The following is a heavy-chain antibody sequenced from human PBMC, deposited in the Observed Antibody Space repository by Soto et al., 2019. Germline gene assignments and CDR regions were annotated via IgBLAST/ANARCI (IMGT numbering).Heavy chain of an antibody. V-gene: IGHV3-11*06. CDR3: ARSSGRRHVFTFDYGLDV. D-gene: IGHD3-16*01. Sequence: QVQLVESGGGLVEPGGSLRLSCAASGFSVGDNYMTWIRQPPGKGLEWLSYSSSSGGYTNYADSVKGRFTISRDNANNSLYLQMDSLRAEDTAVYFCARSSGRRHVFTFDYGLDVWGQGTTVTVSS. CDR2: SSSSGGYT. J-gene: IGHJ6*02. CDR1: GFSVGDNY.